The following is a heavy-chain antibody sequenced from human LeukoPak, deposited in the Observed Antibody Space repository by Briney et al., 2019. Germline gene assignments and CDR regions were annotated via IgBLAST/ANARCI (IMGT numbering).Heavy chain of an antibody. Sequence: SETLSLTCTVSGDSISSSIYYWAWIRQPPGKGLEWIGSIYYTGNTYYSPSLKSRVTISVDTSKSHFSLKLSSVTTADTAVYYCAREGNSFGLFWGQGTPVTVSS. V-gene: IGHV4-39*07. CDR2: IYYTGNT. CDR1: GDSISSSIYY. CDR3: AREGNSFGLF. D-gene: IGHD2-2*01. J-gene: IGHJ4*02.